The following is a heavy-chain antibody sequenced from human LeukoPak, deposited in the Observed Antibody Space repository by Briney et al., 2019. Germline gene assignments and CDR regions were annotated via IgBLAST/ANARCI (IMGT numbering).Heavy chain of an antibody. CDR2: ISSSGSTI. D-gene: IGHD1-26*01. CDR1: GFTFSSYS. J-gene: IGHJ4*02. V-gene: IGHV3-48*04. CDR3: AREGGSIRYFDY. Sequence: GGSLRLSCAASGFTFSSYSMNWVRQAPGKGLEWVSYISSSGSTIYYADSVKGRFTISRDNAKNSLYLQMNSLRAEDTAVYYCAREGGSIRYFDYWGQGTLVTVSS.